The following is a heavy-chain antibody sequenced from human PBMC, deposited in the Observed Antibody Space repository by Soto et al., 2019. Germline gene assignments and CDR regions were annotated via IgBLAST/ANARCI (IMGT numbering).Heavy chain of an antibody. D-gene: IGHD4-17*01. CDR2: ISGSGSST. CDR1: GFSFFSYA. Sequence: GGSLRLSCTGSGFSFFSYAMSWVRQAPGKGLEWVSLISGSGSSTYYVDSVKGRFTISRDNSKNTLYLQMNSLRAEDTAVYFCAKELNDYGGYGPDYWGQGTLVTVSS. CDR3: AKELNDYGGYGPDY. J-gene: IGHJ4*02. V-gene: IGHV3-23*01.